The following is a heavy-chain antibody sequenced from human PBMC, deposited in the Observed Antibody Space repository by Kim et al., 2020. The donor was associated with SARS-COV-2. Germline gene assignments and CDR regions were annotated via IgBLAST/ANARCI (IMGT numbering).Heavy chain of an antibody. Sequence: ASVKVSCKASGYTFTSYDINWVRQATGQGLEWMGWMNPNSGNTGYAQKFQGRVTMTRNTSISTAYMELSSLRSEDTAVYYCVRRMLVRAYYYYGMDVWGQGTTVTVSS. J-gene: IGHJ6*02. CDR1: GYTFTSYD. V-gene: IGHV1-8*01. D-gene: IGHD6-13*01. CDR3: VRRMLVRAYYYYGMDV. CDR2: MNPNSGNT.